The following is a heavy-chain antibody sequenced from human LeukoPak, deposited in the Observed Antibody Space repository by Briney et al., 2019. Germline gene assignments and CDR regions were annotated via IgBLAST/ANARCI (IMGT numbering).Heavy chain of an antibody. V-gene: IGHV4-30-4*08. J-gene: IGHJ6*03. Sequence: SETLSLTCTVSGGSISSGDYYWSWIRQPPGKGLKWIGYIYYSGSTYYNPSLKSRVTISVGTSKNQFSLKLSSVTAADTAVYYCARGVIYYYYMDVWGKGTTVTVSS. CDR1: GGSISSGDYY. CDR2: IYYSGST. CDR3: ARGVIYYYYMDV. D-gene: IGHD2/OR15-2a*01.